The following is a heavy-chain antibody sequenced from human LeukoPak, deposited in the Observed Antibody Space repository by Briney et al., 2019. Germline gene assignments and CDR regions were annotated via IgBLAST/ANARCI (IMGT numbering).Heavy chain of an antibody. CDR2: ISSSRSYI. Sequence: GGSLRLSCAASGFTFSSYSMNWVRQAPGKGLEWVSSISSSRSYISYADSVKGRFTISRDNAKNSLYLQMNSLRAEDTAVYYCAREGTIFGVIFLYFDFWGQGTLVTVSS. CDR1: GFTFSSYS. V-gene: IGHV3-21*01. J-gene: IGHJ4*02. D-gene: IGHD3-3*01. CDR3: AREGTIFGVIFLYFDF.